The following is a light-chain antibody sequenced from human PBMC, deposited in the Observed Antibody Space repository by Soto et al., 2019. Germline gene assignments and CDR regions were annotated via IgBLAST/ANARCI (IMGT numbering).Light chain of an antibody. CDR2: DVS. CDR1: NSDVGGYNY. Sequence: QSALTQPASVSGSPGQSITISCTGTNSDVGGYNYVSWYQQHPGKAPKLMIYDVSNRPSGVSNRFSGSKSGNTASLTISGLQAEDEADYYCSSFTSSSTYVFGTVTKVTVL. V-gene: IGLV2-14*01. CDR3: SSFTSSSTYV. J-gene: IGLJ1*01.